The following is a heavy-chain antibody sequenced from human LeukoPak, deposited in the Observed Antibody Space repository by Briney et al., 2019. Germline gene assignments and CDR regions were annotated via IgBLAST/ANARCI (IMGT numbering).Heavy chain of an antibody. D-gene: IGHD3-9*01. V-gene: IGHV3-53*01. J-gene: IGHJ4*02. CDR1: GFTVSNNY. CDR2: IYVGGSA. CDR3: ARLKIDGTHFDY. Sequence: GGSLKLSCAASGFTVSNNYMSWVRQTPEKGLEWVSVIYVGGSAYYADSVKGRFTISGDSSKNTLYLQMNSLRAVDTAVYYCARLKIDGTHFDYWGQGTLVTVSS.